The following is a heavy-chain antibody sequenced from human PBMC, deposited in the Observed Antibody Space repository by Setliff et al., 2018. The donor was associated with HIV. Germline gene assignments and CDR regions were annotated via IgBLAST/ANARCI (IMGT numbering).Heavy chain of an antibody. CDR1: GGSFSEYY. D-gene: IGHD5-12*01. Sequence: PSETLSLTCAVYGGSFSEYYWSWIRRSPGKGLEWIGEINHSGSTHYNPPLKSRATISVDTSKNQFSLRLNSVTAADTAVYYCARGATLLPGYSDRWEYFYMDVWGKGTTVTVS. CDR3: ARGATLLPGYSDRWEYFYMDV. CDR2: INHSGST. J-gene: IGHJ6*03. V-gene: IGHV4-34*01.